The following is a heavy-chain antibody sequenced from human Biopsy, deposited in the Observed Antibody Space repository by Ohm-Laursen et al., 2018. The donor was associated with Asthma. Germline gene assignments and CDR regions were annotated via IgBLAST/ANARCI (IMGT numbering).Heavy chain of an antibody. V-gene: IGHV1-69*13. CDR2: LIPVLGTP. Sequence: GASVKASCKASGGTFGNYAISWVRQAPGLGLEWMGGLIPVLGTPDHAQMFEGRVTITADESTSTAYMELSSLSSEDTAVYYCARTYFDFLTGQVHDAFAMWGQGTMVSVSS. CDR1: GGTFGNYA. J-gene: IGHJ3*02. D-gene: IGHD3-9*01. CDR3: ARTYFDFLTGQVHDAFAM.